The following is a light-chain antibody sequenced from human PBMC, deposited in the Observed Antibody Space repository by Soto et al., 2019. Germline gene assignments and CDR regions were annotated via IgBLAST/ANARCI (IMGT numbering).Light chain of an antibody. CDR3: QQYNNYFSWT. CDR1: QSISIW. V-gene: IGKV1-5*01. Sequence: DIQMTQSPSTLSASVGDRVTITCRASQSISIWLAWYQQKPGKAPNILIYDASTLVSGVPSRFSGSGSVTEFTLTISSLQPDDFATYYCQQYNNYFSWTFGQGTKVDIK. CDR2: DAS. J-gene: IGKJ1*01.